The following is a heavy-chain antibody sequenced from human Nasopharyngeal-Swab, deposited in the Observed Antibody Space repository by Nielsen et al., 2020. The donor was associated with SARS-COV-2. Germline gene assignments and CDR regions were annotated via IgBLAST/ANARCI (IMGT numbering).Heavy chain of an antibody. CDR3: AKDGPGDHQVHYYYYGMDV. V-gene: IGHV3-30*18. D-gene: IGHD2-21*02. Sequence: GGSLRLSCAASGFTFSSYGMHWVRQAPGKGLEWVAVISYDGSNKYYADSVKGRFTISRDNSKNTLYLQMNSLRAEDTAVYYCAKDGPGDHQVHYYYYGMDVWGKGATVTLSS. J-gene: IGHJ6*04. CDR2: ISYDGSNK. CDR1: GFTFSSYG.